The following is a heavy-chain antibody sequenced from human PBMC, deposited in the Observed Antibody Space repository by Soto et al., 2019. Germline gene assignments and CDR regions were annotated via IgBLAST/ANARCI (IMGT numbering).Heavy chain of an antibody. Sequence: EVQLVPSGAEVRKPGESLKISCKGSGYSFTSYWIGWVRQMPGQGLECMGIIYPDDSDTRYSPSFQGEVTISADKSISTAYLQCSSLKGSDTAMYYCARQTDSRGWYCSDSCGQGTLVTVSS. CDR3: ARQTDSRGWYCSDS. CDR2: IYPDDSDT. CDR1: GYSFTSYW. D-gene: IGHD6-19*01. V-gene: IGHV5-51*01. J-gene: IGHJ4*02.